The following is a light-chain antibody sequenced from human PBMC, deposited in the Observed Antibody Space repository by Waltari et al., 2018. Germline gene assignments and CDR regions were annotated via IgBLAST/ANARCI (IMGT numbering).Light chain of an antibody. CDR3: QQYYGAPIT. J-gene: IGKJ4*01. Sequence: DIVMTQSPDSLAVSLGERATINCKSSQSLLSRSNNKNFLAWFQQKPGQHPKVLISWASTRESGVPDRFSGSGSGTDFTLAISSLQAEDVAVYYCQQYYGAPITFGGGTKVEIK. V-gene: IGKV4-1*01. CDR2: WAS. CDR1: QSLLSRSNNKNF.